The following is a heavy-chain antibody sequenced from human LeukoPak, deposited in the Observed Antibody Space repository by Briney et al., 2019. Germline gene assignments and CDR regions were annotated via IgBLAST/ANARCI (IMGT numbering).Heavy chain of an antibody. Sequence: SETLSLTCTVSGGSISSYYWSWIRQPPGKGLEWFGYIYYSGGTNYNPSLKSRVTISVDTSKNQFSLKLSSVTAADTAVYYCARALNWNYLWSFDYWGQGTLVIVSS. CDR2: IYYSGGT. J-gene: IGHJ4*02. D-gene: IGHD1-7*01. CDR3: ARALNWNYLWSFDY. V-gene: IGHV4-59*01. CDR1: GGSISSYY.